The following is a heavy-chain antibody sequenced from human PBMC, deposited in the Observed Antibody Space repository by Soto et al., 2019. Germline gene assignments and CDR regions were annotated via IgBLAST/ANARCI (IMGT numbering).Heavy chain of an antibody. Sequence: SETLSLTCTVSGGSISSSSYYWGWIRQPPGKGLEWIGSIYYSGSTYYNPSLKSRVTISVDTSKNQFSLKLSSVTAADTAVYFCARQKGDYDILTGYGYYXDYWGQGTLVTVS. D-gene: IGHD3-9*01. V-gene: IGHV4-39*01. CDR1: GGSISSSSYY. CDR2: IYYSGST. J-gene: IGHJ4*02. CDR3: ARQKGDYDILTGYGYYXDY.